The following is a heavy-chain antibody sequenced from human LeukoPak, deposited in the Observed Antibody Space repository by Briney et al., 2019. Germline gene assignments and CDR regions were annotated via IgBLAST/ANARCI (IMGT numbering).Heavy chain of an antibody. J-gene: IGHJ6*03. Sequence: ASVKVSCKASGYTFTSYGISWVRQAPGQGLEWMGWISACNGNTNYAQKLQGRVTMTTDTSTSTAYMELRSLRSDDTAVYYCARVRVTMVRGEIRAYYYYYMDVWGKGTTVTVSS. CDR1: GYTFTSYG. D-gene: IGHD3-10*01. CDR2: ISACNGNT. CDR3: ARVRVTMVRGEIRAYYYYYMDV. V-gene: IGHV1-18*01.